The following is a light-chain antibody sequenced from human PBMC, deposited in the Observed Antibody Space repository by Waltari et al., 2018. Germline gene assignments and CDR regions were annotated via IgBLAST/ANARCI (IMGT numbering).Light chain of an antibody. CDR3: QYYSGYLWT. J-gene: IGKJ1*01. Sequence: DIQMTQSPSTLSASVGDRVTITCRASQNISPWLAWYQQKPGKAPKLLIYKTSILENGVPSRFGGSGSGTAFTLTIRSLQPDDSAIYYCQYYSGYLWTFGQGTKVEIK. CDR1: QNISPW. CDR2: KTS. V-gene: IGKV1-5*03.